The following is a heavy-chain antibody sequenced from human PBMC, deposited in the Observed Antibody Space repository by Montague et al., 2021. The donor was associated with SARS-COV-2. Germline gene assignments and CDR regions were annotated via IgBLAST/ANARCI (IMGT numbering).Heavy chain of an antibody. D-gene: IGHD3-10*01. Sequence: SETLSLTCAVHGGSFSTYSWNWIRQPPGKGLEWIGEIHHGGSTNYNPSLKSRVTISADTSKNQFSLKLTSVAAADTAVYHCARLGDGVVPSPILGVGPYYSYYYMDVWGKGTTVTVSS. V-gene: IGHV4-34*01. CDR2: IHHGGST. J-gene: IGHJ6*03. CDR1: GGSFSTYS. CDR3: ARLGDGVVPSPILGVGPYYSYYYMDV.